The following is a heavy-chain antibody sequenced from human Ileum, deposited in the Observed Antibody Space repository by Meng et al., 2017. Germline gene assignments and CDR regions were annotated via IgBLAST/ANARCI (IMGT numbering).Heavy chain of an antibody. V-gene: IGHV4-61*01. J-gene: IGHJ4*02. CDR2: TYYTGLT. CDR3: ARTYNTPFFDS. CDR1: GASVNFGLYF. D-gene: IGHD1-14*01. Sequence: QVELTESGPGLVRPSETLSLSCTVSGASVNFGLYFWSWIRPSPGKTLEWIGHTYYTGLTNYNPSLKSRVAISLDASKNQFSLKLNSVSAADSAVYFCARTYNTPFFDSWGQGTLVTVSS.